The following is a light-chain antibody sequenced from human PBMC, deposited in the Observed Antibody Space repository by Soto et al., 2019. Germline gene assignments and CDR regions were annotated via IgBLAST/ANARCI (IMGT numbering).Light chain of an antibody. J-gene: IGKJ4*01. CDR3: QQYGSSPFT. Sequence: EVVLTQSPATLSVSPGERATLSCRANQSVSSNLAWYQQKRGQAPRLLIYSASSRAAGIPDRFSGSGSGTDFTLTISRLEPEDFAVYYCQQYGSSPFTFGGGTKVDIK. CDR2: SAS. V-gene: IGKV3-20*01. CDR1: QSVSSN.